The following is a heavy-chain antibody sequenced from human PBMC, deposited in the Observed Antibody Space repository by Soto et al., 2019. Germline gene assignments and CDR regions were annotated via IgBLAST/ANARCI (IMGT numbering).Heavy chain of an antibody. V-gene: IGHV1-69*08. CDR2: IIPILGIA. Sequence: QVQLVQSGAEVKKPGSSVKVSCKASGGTFSSYTISWVRQAPGQGLEWMGRIIPILGIANYAQKFQCRVTITADKSTSTAYMDLSSLRSEDTAVYYCARDTQLLFKGGWFDPWGQGTLVTVSS. CDR3: ARDTQLLFKGGWFDP. D-gene: IGHD2-2*01. CDR1: GGTFSSYT. J-gene: IGHJ5*02.